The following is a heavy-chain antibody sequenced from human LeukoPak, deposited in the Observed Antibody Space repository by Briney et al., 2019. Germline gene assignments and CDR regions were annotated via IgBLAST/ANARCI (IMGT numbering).Heavy chain of an antibody. CDR3: ARNQGYRYGYGDFDY. V-gene: IGHV1-69*13. D-gene: IGHD5-18*01. CDR2: IIPIFGAA. CDR1: RGTFISYG. J-gene: IGHJ4*02. Sequence: SLTVSCKASRGTFISYGISWERLAPGHGLEWMGGIIPIFGAAKYAQVLQGGVRMSAVESTSTAYMELRSLRSEDTAVYYCARNQGYRYGYGDFDYWGQGTLVTVSS.